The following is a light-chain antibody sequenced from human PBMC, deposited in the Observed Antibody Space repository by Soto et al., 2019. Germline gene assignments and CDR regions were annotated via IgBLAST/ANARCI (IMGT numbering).Light chain of an antibody. Sequence: QSALTQPASVSGSPGQSITVSCTGTSSDIGSYNLVSWYQHHPGKAPKLMIYAVSKRPSGVSSRFSCSKSGNTASLTISGLQAEDEADYFCCSYAGSSTLLFGGGTKLTVL. J-gene: IGLJ3*02. CDR3: CSYAGSSTLL. CDR1: SSDIGSYNL. CDR2: AVS. V-gene: IGLV2-23*02.